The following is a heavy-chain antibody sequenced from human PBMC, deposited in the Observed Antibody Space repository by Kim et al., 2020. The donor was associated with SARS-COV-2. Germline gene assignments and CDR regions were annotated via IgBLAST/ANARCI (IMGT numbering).Heavy chain of an antibody. CDR1: GGSFSGYY. D-gene: IGHD2-2*01. CDR3: ARGPECRNSCYRAFQI. CDR2: INHSGST. J-gene: IGHJ3*02. V-gene: IGHV4-34*01. Sequence: SETLSLTCAVYGGSFSGYYWSWIRQPPGKGLEWIGEINHSGSTSYNPSLKSRVTISVDTSKNQFSPKLSSVTAADTAVYHCARGPECRNSCYRAFQIWGQGTMVTVSS.